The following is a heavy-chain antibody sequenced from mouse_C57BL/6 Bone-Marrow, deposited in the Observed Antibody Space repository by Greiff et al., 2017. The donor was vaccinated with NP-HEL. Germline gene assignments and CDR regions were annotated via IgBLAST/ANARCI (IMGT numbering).Heavy chain of an antibody. CDR1: GYAFTNYL. D-gene: IGHD2-5*01. V-gene: IGHV1-54*01. J-gene: IGHJ3*01. CDR2: INPGSGGT. CDR3: ARGAYSNYPAWFAY. Sequence: QVQLQQSGAELVRPGTSVKVSCKASGYAFTNYLIEWVKQRPGQGLEWIGVINPGSGGTNYNEKFKGKATLTADKSSSTTYMQLSSLTSEDSAVYVCARGAYSNYPAWFAYWGQGTLVTVSA.